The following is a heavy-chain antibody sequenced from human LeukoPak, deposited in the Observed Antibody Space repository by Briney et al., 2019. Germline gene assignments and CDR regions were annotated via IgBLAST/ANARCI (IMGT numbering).Heavy chain of an antibody. J-gene: IGHJ4*02. CDR3: AREWGRIAVAGGPGY. CDR2: IWYDGQTK. Sequence: PGESLRLSCEASGYIFSNYGMHWVRQAPGKGLEWVALIWYDGQTKFYADSVKGRFTISRDKSGNTLSLHMTSLRVEDTAVYYCAREWGRIAVAGGPGYWGQGGLVTASS. CDR1: GYIFSNYG. V-gene: IGHV3-33*01. D-gene: IGHD6-19*01.